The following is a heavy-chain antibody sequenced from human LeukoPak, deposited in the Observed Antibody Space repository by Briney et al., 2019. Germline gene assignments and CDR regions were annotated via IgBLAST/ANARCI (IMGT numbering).Heavy chain of an antibody. D-gene: IGHD5-12*01. J-gene: IGHJ4*02. CDR1: GVTFSTYI. CDR3: ARGVGNYGYDYFDY. V-gene: IGHV3-64*02. CDR2: ISSNGRYT. Sequence: GGSLRLSCAASGVTFSTYILHWVRQAPGEGLEYVSTISSNGRYTYYAGSVRGRFTISRDNSKNTLYLQMGSLRAEDMAVYYCARGVGNYGYDYFDYWGQGILVTVSS.